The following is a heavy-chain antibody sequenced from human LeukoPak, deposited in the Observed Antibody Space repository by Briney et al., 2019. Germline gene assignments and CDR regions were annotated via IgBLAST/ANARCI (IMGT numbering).Heavy chain of an antibody. CDR2: ISSSGSAI. CDR3: ARLYGGVTIFDY. CDR1: GFTFSSYE. V-gene: IGHV3-48*03. J-gene: IGHJ4*02. Sequence: GGSLRLLCAVSGFTFSSYEMNWLRDAPEKGRVGVSYISSSGSAIYYADSVKGRFTISRDNARNSVYLQMDSLRTEDTAAYFCARLYGGVTIFDYWGQGTLVTVSS. D-gene: IGHD3-3*01.